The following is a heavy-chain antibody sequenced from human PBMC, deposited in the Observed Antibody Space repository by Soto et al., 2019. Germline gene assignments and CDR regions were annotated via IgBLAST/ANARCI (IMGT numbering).Heavy chain of an antibody. V-gene: IGHV2-70*11. D-gene: IGHD6-19*01. CDR1: GFSLSTSGMC. CDR2: IDWDDDK. J-gene: IGHJ6*02. Sequence: SGPTLVNPTQTLTLTCTFSGFSLSTSGMCVSWIRQPPGKALEWLARIDWDDDKYYSTSLKTRLTISKDTSKNQVVLTMTNMDPVDTATYYCARISLSGWYDYYYGMDVWGQGTTVTVPS. CDR3: ARISLSGWYDYYYGMDV.